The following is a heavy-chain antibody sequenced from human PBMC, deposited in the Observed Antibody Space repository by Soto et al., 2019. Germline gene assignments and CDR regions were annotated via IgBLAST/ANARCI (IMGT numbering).Heavy chain of an antibody. D-gene: IGHD2-15*01. CDR2: INPNSGGT. Sequence: QVQLVQSGAEVKKPRASVKISCKASGYTFTGYYMHWVRQAPGQGLEWMGWINPNSGGTNYAQKFQGRDTMTRDTAISTAYMELSRLRSDDTAVYYCARVVGKGVVLGGTGSSHGYWGHGTLVADSS. CDR3: ARVVGKGVVLGGTGSSHGY. V-gene: IGHV1-2*02. CDR1: GYTFTGYY. J-gene: IGHJ4*01.